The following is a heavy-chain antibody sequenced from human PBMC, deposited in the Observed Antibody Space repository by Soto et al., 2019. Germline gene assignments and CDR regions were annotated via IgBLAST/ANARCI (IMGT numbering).Heavy chain of an antibody. CDR3: ARGELEP. CDR1: GFILRNHW. D-gene: IGHD1-1*01. J-gene: IGHJ5*02. Sequence: GGSLRLSCAASGFILRNHWMTWVRQAPGKGLEWVATINDDGSDKYYVDSVKGRFTISRDDTENSLYLQMNGLRVEDTAVYYCARGELEPRGQGTLVTVSS. CDR2: INDDGSDK. V-gene: IGHV3-7*01.